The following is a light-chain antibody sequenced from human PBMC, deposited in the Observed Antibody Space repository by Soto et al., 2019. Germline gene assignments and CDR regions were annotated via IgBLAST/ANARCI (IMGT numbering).Light chain of an antibody. J-gene: IGKJ5*01. Sequence: ETVLKQSPATLSLSPGARATLSGRASQSISSYLAWYQQKPGQAPRLLIYDASNRATGIPARFSGSGSGTDFTLTISSLEPEDLAVYDCQKSSNWPPITFGKGTRLEIK. V-gene: IGKV3-11*01. CDR3: QKSSNWPPIT. CDR2: DAS. CDR1: QSISSY.